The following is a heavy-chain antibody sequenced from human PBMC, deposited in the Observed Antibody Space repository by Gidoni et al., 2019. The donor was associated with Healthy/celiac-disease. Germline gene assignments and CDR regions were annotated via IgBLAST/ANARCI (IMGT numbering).Heavy chain of an antibody. J-gene: IGHJ4*02. Sequence: EVQLVASGGGLVQPGRSLRLSCTASGFTFGDYAISWFRQAPGKGLEWVGFIRSKAYGGTTEYAASVKGRFTISRDDSKSIAYLQMNSLKTEDTAVYYCTRDRWENLNEPEGDCSGGSCAPLGYWGQGTLVTVSS. CDR3: TRDRWENLNEPEGDCSGGSCAPLGY. V-gene: IGHV3-49*03. D-gene: IGHD2-15*01. CDR2: IRSKAYGGTT. CDR1: GFTFGDYA.